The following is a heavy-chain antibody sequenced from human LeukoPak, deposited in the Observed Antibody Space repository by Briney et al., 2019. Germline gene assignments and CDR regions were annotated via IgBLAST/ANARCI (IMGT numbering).Heavy chain of an antibody. CDR3: AGRGNSYGFGWFDP. Sequence: SETLSLTCAVYGGSFSGYYWSWIRQPPGKGRQWLGYIYYSGSTNYNPSLKSRVTMSVDTSKNQFSLKLSSVTAADTAVYYRAGRGNSYGFGWFDPWGQGTLVTVSS. CDR2: IYYSGST. V-gene: IGHV4-59*01. J-gene: IGHJ5*02. CDR1: GGSFSGYY. D-gene: IGHD5-18*01.